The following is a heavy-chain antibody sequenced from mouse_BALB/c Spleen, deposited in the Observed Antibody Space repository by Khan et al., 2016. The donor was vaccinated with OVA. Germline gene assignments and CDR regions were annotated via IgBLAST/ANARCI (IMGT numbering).Heavy chain of an antibody. CDR1: GFTFSSFV. J-gene: IGHJ2*01. V-gene: IGHV5-6-5*01. CDR3: TREAYRYDEYYFDY. Sequence: EVELVASGGGTVKPGGSLKLSCAVSGFTFSSFVMSWVRQTPEKRLEWVASISSGGSTYYPDSVKGRFTISRDNARNIVYLQMSSRRSEDMAIYYCTREAYRYDEYYFDYWGQGTTLIGSS. D-gene: IGHD2-14*01. CDR2: ISSGGST.